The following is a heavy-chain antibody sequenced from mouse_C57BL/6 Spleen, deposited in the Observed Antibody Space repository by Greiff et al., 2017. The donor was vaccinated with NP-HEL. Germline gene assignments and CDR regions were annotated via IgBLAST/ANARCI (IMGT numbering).Heavy chain of an antibody. Sequence: VQLQQSGPVLVKPGASVKMSCKASGYTFTDYYMNWVKQSHGKSLEWIGVINPYNGGTSYNQKFKGKATLTVDKSSSTAYMELNSLTSEDSAVYYCARKGLRLQYYFDYWGQGTTLTVSS. CDR3: ARKGLRLQYYFDY. J-gene: IGHJ2*01. V-gene: IGHV1-19*01. D-gene: IGHD3-2*02. CDR1: GYTFTDYY. CDR2: INPYNGGT.